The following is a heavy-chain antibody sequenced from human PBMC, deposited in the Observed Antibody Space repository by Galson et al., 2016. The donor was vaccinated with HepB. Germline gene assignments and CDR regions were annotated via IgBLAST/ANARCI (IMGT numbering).Heavy chain of an antibody. V-gene: IGHV3-30-3*01. Sequence: SLRLSCAASGFTFSSYALHWVRQAPGKGLEWVTVISFDGSNKYYADSVKGRFTISRGNSKNTLYLQMNSLRVEDTAVYSCARAGYYDNSGYPAFDYWGQGTLVTVSS. CDR2: ISFDGSNK. J-gene: IGHJ4*02. CDR1: GFTFSSYA. D-gene: IGHD3-22*01. CDR3: ARAGYYDNSGYPAFDY.